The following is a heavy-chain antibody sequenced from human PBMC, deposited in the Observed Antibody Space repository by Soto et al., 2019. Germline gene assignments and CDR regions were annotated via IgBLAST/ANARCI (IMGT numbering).Heavy chain of an antibody. Sequence: GGSLRLSCAASGFTFSSYAMSWVRQAPGKGLEWVSAISGSGGSTYYADSVKGRFTISRDNSKNTLYLQMNSLRAEDTAVYYCAKHTAMVTWYYYGMDVWGQGTTVTVSS. CDR2: ISGSGGST. CDR1: GFTFSSYA. V-gene: IGHV3-23*01. CDR3: AKHTAMVTWYYYGMDV. D-gene: IGHD5-18*01. J-gene: IGHJ6*02.